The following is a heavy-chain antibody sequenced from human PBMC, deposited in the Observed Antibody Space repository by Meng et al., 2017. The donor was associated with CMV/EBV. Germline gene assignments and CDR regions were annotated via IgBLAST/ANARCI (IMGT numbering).Heavy chain of an antibody. D-gene: IGHD6-6*01. CDR2: INPKSGNA. J-gene: IGHJ5*02. CDR1: GYTFIDKY. CDR3: ARSLEYSSLFGIDP. Sequence: ASVKVSCNTSGYTFIDKYMHWVRQAPGQGLEWMGCINPKSGNADYAQKFKGRVVMTRDTSISTVYMQLSSLRSDDTAIYYCARSLEYSSLFGIDPWGQGTLVTVSS. V-gene: IGHV1-2*02.